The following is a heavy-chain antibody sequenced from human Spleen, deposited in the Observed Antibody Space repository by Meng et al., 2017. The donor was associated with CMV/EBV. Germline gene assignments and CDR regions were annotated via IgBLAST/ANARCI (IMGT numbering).Heavy chain of an antibody. CDR1: GYTFTSFY. CDR2: INPSDGST. Sequence: SCKASGYTFTSFYMHWVRQAPGQGLEWMGIINPSDGSTTYAQNFQGRVTMTRDTPTSTVYMKLSSLTSDDTAVYYCARDGWGNYDVYHWGQGTLVTVSS. CDR3: ARDGWGNYDVYH. D-gene: IGHD3-22*01. V-gene: IGHV1-46*01. J-gene: IGHJ5*02.